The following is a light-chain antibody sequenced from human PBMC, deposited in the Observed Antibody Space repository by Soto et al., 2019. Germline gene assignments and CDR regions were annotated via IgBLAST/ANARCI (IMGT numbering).Light chain of an antibody. Sequence: EIELTQSPATLSLSPGERASISCRASQSVGSYFAWYQQKPGQAPRLLIYDASKRDTGIPARFSGSGSGTEFTLTIISLEPEDFAIYYCQLRSAWPLFTFGPGTRVDVK. V-gene: IGKV3-11*01. CDR3: QLRSAWPLFT. CDR1: QSVGSY. J-gene: IGKJ3*01. CDR2: DAS.